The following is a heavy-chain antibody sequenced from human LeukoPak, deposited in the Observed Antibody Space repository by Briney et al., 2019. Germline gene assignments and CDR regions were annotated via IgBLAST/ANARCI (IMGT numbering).Heavy chain of an antibody. Sequence: GASVKVSCKASGYTFTGYYIHWVRQAPGQALEWVGWITPYNANTNYAQKLQGRVTMTTDTSTSTAYMELRSLRPDDTAMYYCARRGIYYYDSSGRANYYFDYWGQGTLVTVSS. V-gene: IGHV1-18*04. D-gene: IGHD3-22*01. CDR3: ARRGIYYYDSSGRANYYFDY. CDR2: ITPYNANT. CDR1: GYTFTGYY. J-gene: IGHJ4*02.